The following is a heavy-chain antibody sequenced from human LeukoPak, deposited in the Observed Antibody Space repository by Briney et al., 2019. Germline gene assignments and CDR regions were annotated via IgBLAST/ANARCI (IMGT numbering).Heavy chain of an antibody. CDR2: INPSGGST. CDR1: GYTFTSYY. CDR3: AREFGQLVPDY. Sequence: ASVKVSCKASGYTFTSYYMHWVRQAPGQGLEWMGIINPSGGSTSYAQKFQGRVTMTRDTSTSTVYMELSSLGSEDTAVYYCAREFGQLVPDYWGQGTLSPSPQ. J-gene: IGHJ4*02. V-gene: IGHV1-46*01. D-gene: IGHD6-6*01.